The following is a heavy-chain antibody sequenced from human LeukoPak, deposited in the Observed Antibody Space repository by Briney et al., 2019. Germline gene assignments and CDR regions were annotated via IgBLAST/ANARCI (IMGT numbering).Heavy chain of an antibody. CDR1: GFTFRDYV. CDR2: ISYDGSRQ. V-gene: IGHV3-30*01. Sequence: GGSLRLSCVASGFTFRDYVMHWVRQAPGKGLESVARISYDGSRQYYADSVRGRFTISRDDSKSTLYLQMNSLRAEDTSVYYCARDFDERSDYFYGVRFDRWGLGTLVTVSS. CDR3: ARDFDERSDYFYGVRFDR. J-gene: IGHJ5*02. D-gene: IGHD3-22*01.